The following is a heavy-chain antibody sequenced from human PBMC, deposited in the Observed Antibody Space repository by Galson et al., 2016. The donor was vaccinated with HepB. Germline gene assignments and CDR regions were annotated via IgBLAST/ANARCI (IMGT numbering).Heavy chain of an antibody. Sequence: ETLSLTCSVSGGSIGPGAYYWDWIRQSPGRGLEWIGNLFFGGNTYYNPSLKSRVTISVDTSKNEFSLKLTSVTAADTAVYYCARRPYSYFDDSTSLDSWGQGTLVTVSS. CDR3: ARRPYSYFDDSTSLDS. D-gene: IGHD3-22*01. J-gene: IGHJ4*02. CDR1: GGSIGPGAYY. CDR2: LFFGGNT. V-gene: IGHV4-39*01.